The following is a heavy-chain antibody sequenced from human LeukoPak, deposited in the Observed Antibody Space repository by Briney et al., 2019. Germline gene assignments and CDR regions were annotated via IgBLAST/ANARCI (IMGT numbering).Heavy chain of an antibody. V-gene: IGHV3-7*01. J-gene: IGHJ4*02. Sequence: PGGSLRLSRATSGFTFRDHWMTWVRQAPGKGLECLASINDDGRQEYYVDSVKGRFTISRDNAKNTLYLQMNSLRAEDTAVYYCACMEQKWGQGTLVTVSS. CDR1: GFTFRDHW. D-gene: IGHD1-1*01. CDR2: INDDGRQE. CDR3: ACMEQK.